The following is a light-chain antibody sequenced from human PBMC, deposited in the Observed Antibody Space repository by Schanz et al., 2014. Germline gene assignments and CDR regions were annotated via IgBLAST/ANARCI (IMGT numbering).Light chain of an antibody. CDR3: SSYVGSNNLGV. Sequence: QSALTQPASVSGSPGQSITISCTGTSSDVGGYNYVSWYQQHPGKAPKLMIYDVNNRPSGVSNRFSGSKSGNTAFLTVSGVQAEDEADYYCSSYVGSNNLGVFGGGTKLTVL. J-gene: IGLJ3*02. CDR1: SSDVGGYNY. V-gene: IGLV2-14*01. CDR2: DVN.